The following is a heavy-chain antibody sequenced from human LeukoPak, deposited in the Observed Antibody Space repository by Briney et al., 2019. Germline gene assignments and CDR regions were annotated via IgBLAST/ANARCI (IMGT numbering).Heavy chain of an antibody. J-gene: IGHJ4*02. Sequence: GGSLRLSCAASGFTFSTYGIHWVRQAPGKGLEWVAFISYDGNNKYYADSVKGRFTISRDNSKNTLYLQMNSLRAEDTAVYYCAKDSGSGWYSYFDYWGQGTLVTVSS. V-gene: IGHV3-30*18. CDR2: ISYDGNNK. D-gene: IGHD6-19*01. CDR3: AKDSGSGWYSYFDY. CDR1: GFTFSTYG.